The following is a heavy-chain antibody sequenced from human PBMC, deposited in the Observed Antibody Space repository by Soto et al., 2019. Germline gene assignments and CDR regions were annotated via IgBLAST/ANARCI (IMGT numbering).Heavy chain of an antibody. CDR1: GFTFSNYA. CDR2: IASDGKDK. D-gene: IGHD6-13*01. Sequence: GGSLRLSCAASGFTFSNYAIHWVRQAPGKGLEWVAVIASDGKDKRYADSVKGRFTISRDNSKNTVYLQMNSLRGEDTAVYYCAKDVAIAAADYFFDNWGQGSLGTVSS. CDR3: AKDVAIAAADYFFDN. J-gene: IGHJ4*02. V-gene: IGHV3-30*18.